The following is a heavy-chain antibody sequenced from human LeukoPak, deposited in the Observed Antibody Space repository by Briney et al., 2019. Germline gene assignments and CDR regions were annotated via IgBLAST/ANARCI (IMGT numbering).Heavy chain of an antibody. CDR2: ISAYNGNT. V-gene: IGHV1-18*01. D-gene: IGHD6-6*01. J-gene: IGHJ2*01. CDR1: GYTFTTYG. CDR3: ARAPAYDIAASYWYFDL. Sequence: GASVKVSCKASGYTFTTYGVSWVRQAPGQGLEWMGWISAYNGNTNYAQKFQGRVTMTTDTSTSTAYMELRSLRSDDTAVYYCARAPAYDIAASYWYFDLWGRGTLVTVSS.